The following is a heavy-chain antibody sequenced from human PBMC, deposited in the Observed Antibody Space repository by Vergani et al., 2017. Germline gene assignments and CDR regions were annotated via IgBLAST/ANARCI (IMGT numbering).Heavy chain of an antibody. D-gene: IGHD3-16*01. Sequence: QVQLQESGPGLVKPPGTLSLTCAVSGGSISGTNWWSWVRQSPGKGLEWIGEIYYSGSTNYNPSLKSRVTISVDQSKNQFSLKLNSVTAADTAVYYCASNDYYCLDYWGRGTLVTVSS. CDR2: IYYSGST. CDR3: ASNDYYCLDY. J-gene: IGHJ4*02. CDR1: GGSISGTNW. V-gene: IGHV4-4*03.